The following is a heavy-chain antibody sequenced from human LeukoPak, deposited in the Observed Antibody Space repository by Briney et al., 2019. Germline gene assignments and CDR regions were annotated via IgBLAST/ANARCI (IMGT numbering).Heavy chain of an antibody. CDR2: ISYDGSNK. CDR1: GFTFSSYA. V-gene: IGHV3-30-3*01. Sequence: PGRSLRLSCAASGFTFSSYAMHWVRQAPGKGLEWVAVISYDGSNKYYADSVKGRFTISRDNSKNTLYLQMNSLRAEDTAVYYCARAIYGSSIAARLGDYWGQGTLVTVSS. CDR3: ARAIYGSSIAARLGDY. J-gene: IGHJ4*02. D-gene: IGHD6-6*01.